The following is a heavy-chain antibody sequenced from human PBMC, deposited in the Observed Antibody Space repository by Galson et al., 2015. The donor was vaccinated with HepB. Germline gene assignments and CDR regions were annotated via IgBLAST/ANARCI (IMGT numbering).Heavy chain of an antibody. D-gene: IGHD3-9*01. Sequence: ETLSLTCAVYGGSFSGYYWSWIRQPPGKGLEWIGEINHRGGTKSNPSLKSRVTISVDTSKNQFSLRLRSVTAADTAVYYCTRLDDILTGYYNLWGQGTLVTVSS. CDR2: INHRGGT. CDR3: TRLDDILTGYYNL. V-gene: IGHV4-34*01. J-gene: IGHJ4*02. CDR1: GGSFSGYY.